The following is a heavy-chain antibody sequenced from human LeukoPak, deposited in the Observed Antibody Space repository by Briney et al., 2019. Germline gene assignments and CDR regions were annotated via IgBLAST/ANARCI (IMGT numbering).Heavy chain of an antibody. Sequence: PSETLSLTFTVSGGSISSSSYYWGWIRQPPGKGLEWIGSIYYSGSTYYNPSLKSRVTISVDTSKNQFSLKLSSVTAADTAVYYCAGTKKTVAGTFDYWGQGTLVTVSS. V-gene: IGHV4-39*07. CDR2: IYYSGST. CDR1: GGSISSSSYY. D-gene: IGHD6-19*01. CDR3: AGTKKTVAGTFDY. J-gene: IGHJ4*02.